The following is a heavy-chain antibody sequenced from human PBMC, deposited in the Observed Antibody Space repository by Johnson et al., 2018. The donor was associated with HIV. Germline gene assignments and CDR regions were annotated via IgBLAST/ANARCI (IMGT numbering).Heavy chain of an antibody. J-gene: IGHJ3*02. V-gene: IGHV3-7*01. CDR1: GFTFSSYW. CDR3: ARGDYYVSSGYFSDALDI. D-gene: IGHD3-22*01. Sequence: VQLVESGGGLVQPGGSLRLSCAASGFTFSSYWMSWVRQAPGKGLEWVANIKQDGSAKYYVDSVKGRFTISRDNAKNSLYLQMNSLRAEATAVYYCARGDYYVSSGYFSDALDIWGQGTMVTVSS. CDR2: IKQDGSAK.